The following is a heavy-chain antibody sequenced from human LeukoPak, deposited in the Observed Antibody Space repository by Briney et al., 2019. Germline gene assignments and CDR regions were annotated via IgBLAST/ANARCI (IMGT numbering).Heavy chain of an antibody. V-gene: IGHV3-66*02. J-gene: IGHJ6*04. CDR3: ARICSNPSCQQDV. Sequence: GGSLRLSCAASGFFASSNYMSWVRQAPGKGLEWVSVTNGGDATSYVDSVRGRFTISRDSSKNTVYFQMNSLRPEDTAVYFCARICSNPSCQQDVWGKGTTVTVSS. CDR2: TNGGDAT. D-gene: IGHD2-2*01. CDR1: GFFASSNY.